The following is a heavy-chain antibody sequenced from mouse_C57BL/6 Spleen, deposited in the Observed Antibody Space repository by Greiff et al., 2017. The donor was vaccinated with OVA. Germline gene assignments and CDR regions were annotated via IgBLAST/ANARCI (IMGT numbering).Heavy chain of an antibody. V-gene: IGHV1-39*01. CDR3: ARRSDGRGYYAMDY. D-gene: IGHD2-3*01. J-gene: IGHJ4*01. CDR1: GYSFTDYN. Sequence: VQLQQSGPELVKPGASVKISCKASGYSFTDYNMNWVKQSNGKSLEWIGVINPNYGTTSYNQKFKGKATLTVDQSSSTAYMQLNSLTSEDSAVXYCARRSDGRGYYAMDYWGQGTSVTVSS. CDR2: INPNYGTT.